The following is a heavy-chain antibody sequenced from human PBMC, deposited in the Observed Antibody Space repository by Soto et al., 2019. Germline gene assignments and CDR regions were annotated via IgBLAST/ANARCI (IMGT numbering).Heavy chain of an antibody. D-gene: IGHD2-15*01. J-gene: IGHJ4*02. CDR2: IYYSGST. CDR1: GGSISSYY. Sequence: SETLSLTCTVSGGSISSYYWSWIRQPPGKGLEWIGYIYYSGSTNYSPSLKSRVTISVDTSKNQFSLKLSSVTAADTAVYYCARWAATGAFDYWGQGTLVTVSS. V-gene: IGHV4-59*01. CDR3: ARWAATGAFDY.